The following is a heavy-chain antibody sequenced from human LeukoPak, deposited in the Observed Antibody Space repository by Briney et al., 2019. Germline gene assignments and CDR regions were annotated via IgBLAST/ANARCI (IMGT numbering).Heavy chain of an antibody. CDR3: ARDFGVTTYYYGMDV. V-gene: IGHV4-59*01. CDR1: GGSLSSYY. Sequence: KSSETLSLTCTVSGGSLSSYYWSWIRQPPAKGLDWVGYIYYSGSTNYNPSLKSRVTISVDTSKNQFSLKLSSVTAADTAVYYCARDFGVTTYYYGMDVWGKGTTVTVSS. CDR2: IYYSGST. J-gene: IGHJ6*04. D-gene: IGHD4-17*01.